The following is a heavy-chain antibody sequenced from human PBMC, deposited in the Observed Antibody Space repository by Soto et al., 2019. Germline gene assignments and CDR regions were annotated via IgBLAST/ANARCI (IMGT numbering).Heavy chain of an antibody. Sequence: ASVKVSCEASGYSFTGYNLHWVRQAPGQGLEWMGWINPNSGGTNYAQKFQGRVTMTRDTSISLAYMELSRLRSDDTAVYYCARDGKGDYYLLTGYYNYYGMDVWGQGTTVTVSS. J-gene: IGHJ6*02. V-gene: IGHV1-2*02. D-gene: IGHD3-9*01. CDR3: ARDGKGDYYLLTGYYNYYGMDV. CDR1: GYSFTGYN. CDR2: INPNSGGT.